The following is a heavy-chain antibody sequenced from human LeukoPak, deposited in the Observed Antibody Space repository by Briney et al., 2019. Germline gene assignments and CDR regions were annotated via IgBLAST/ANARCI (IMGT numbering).Heavy chain of an antibody. CDR1: GYTFTNYD. V-gene: IGHV1-8*01. J-gene: IGHJ4*02. CDR2: MNPKSGNT. CDR3: ARRPRYCSGGSCYDY. Sequence: ASVKVSCEASGYTFTNYDINWVRQATGQGLEWMGWMNPKSGNTGYAQKLQGRVTMTRSTSISTAYMDLSSLRSEDTAVYYCARRPRYCSGGSCYDYWGQGTLVTVSS. D-gene: IGHD2-15*01.